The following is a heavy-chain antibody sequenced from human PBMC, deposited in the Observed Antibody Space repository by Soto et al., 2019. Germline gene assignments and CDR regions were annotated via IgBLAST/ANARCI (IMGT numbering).Heavy chain of an antibody. CDR1: GYTFTSYG. CDR2: ISAYNGNT. V-gene: IGHV1-18*01. CDR3: ARDASTTRRLYNSSWYESRAFDI. J-gene: IGHJ3*02. Sequence: QVQLVQSGAEVKKSGASVKVSCKASGYTFTSYGISWVRQAPGQGLEWMGWISAYNGNTNYAQKLQGRVTITTDTYTSTAYMELRSLRSDDTAVYYCARDASTTRRLYNSSWYESRAFDIWGQGTMVTVSS. D-gene: IGHD6-13*01.